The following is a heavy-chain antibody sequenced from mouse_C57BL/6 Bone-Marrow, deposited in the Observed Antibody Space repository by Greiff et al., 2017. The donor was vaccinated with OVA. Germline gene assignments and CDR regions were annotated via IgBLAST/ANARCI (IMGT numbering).Heavy chain of an antibody. Sequence: EVQLQQSGPELVKPGASVKLSCKASGYTFTDYYMNWVKQSHGQSLEWIGDINPNNGGTSYNQKFKGKATLTVDKSSSTAYMELRSLTSEDSAVYYCAGLLRFDYWGQGTTLTVSS. D-gene: IGHD1-1*01. CDR3: AGLLRFDY. CDR2: INPNNGGT. J-gene: IGHJ2*01. CDR1: GYTFTDYY. V-gene: IGHV1-26*01.